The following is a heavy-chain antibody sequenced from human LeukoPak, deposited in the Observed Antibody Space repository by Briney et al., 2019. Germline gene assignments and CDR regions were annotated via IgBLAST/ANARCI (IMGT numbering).Heavy chain of an antibody. CDR3: AREAYSGVGMDV. CDR1: GGSISSGDYY. Sequence: SETLSLTCTVSGGSISSGDYYWSWIRQPPGKGLEWIGYIYYSGSTYYIPSLKSRVTISVDTSKSQFSLKLSSVTAADTAVYYCAREAYSGVGMDVWGQGTTVTVSS. J-gene: IGHJ6*02. CDR2: IYYSGST. V-gene: IGHV4-30-4*01. D-gene: IGHD3-10*01.